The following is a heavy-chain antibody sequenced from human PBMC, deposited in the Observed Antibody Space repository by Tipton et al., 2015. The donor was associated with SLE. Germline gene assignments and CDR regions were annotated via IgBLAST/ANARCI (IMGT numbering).Heavy chain of an antibody. CDR2: IYYTGST. D-gene: IGHD3-10*01. J-gene: IGHJ5*02. CDR3: ARGYYGSGSYYWFDP. V-gene: IGHV4-39*07. Sequence: LRLSCTVSGGSISSSSYYWGWIRQPPGKGLEWIGYIYYTGSTNYNPSLKSRVTISVDTSKNQFSLKLSSVTAADTAVYYCARGYYGSGSYYWFDPWGQGTLVTVSS. CDR1: GGSISSSSYY.